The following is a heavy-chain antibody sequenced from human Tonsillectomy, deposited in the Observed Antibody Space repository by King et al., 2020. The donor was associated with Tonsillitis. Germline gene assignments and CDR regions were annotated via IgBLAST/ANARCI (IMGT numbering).Heavy chain of an antibody. CDR3: ARVKGMASVDV. Sequence: VQLQESGPGLVKPSETLSLTCAVSGYSISSGYYWGWIRQPPGKGLEWIGSIYHSGSTYYNPSPKSRVTISVDTSKNQFSLKLSSVTAADTAVYSCARVKGMASVDVWGQGTTVTVSS. CDR2: IYHSGST. D-gene: IGHD5-24*01. J-gene: IGHJ6*02. V-gene: IGHV4-38-2*01. CDR1: GYSISSGYY.